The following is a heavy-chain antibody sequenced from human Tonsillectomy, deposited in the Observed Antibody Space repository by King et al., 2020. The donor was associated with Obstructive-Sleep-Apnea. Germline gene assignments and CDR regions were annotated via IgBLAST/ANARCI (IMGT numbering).Heavy chain of an antibody. Sequence: VQLVESGGGLVQPGGSLRLSCAASGFTFSSYSMNGVRQAPGKGLEWVSSLSSSTGPIYYAASVRGRFTISRDNAKNSLYLQMNSLRAEDTAVYYCATGGPDAFDFWGRGTMVTVSS. J-gene: IGHJ3*01. CDR3: ATGGPDAFDF. CDR2: LSSSTGPI. CDR1: GFTFSSYS. V-gene: IGHV3-48*04. D-gene: IGHD3-16*01.